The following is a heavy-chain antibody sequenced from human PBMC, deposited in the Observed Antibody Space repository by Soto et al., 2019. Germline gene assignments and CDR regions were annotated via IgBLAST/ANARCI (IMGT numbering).Heavy chain of an antibody. J-gene: IGHJ4*02. Sequence: SVKVSCKASGGTFSSYAISWVRQAPGQGLEWMGGIIPIFGTANYAQKFQGRVTITADESTSTAYMELSSLRSEDTAVYYCATARYYDSSGYYYGGDYWGQGTLVTVS. V-gene: IGHV1-69*13. CDR2: IIPIFGTA. D-gene: IGHD3-22*01. CDR1: GGTFSSYA. CDR3: ATARYYDSSGYYYGGDY.